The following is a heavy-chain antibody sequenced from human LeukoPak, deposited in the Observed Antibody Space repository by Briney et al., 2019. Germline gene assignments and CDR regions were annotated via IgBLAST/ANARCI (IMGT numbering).Heavy chain of an antibody. Sequence: ASVKVSCKASGFTFTAYHMHWVRQAPGQGLEWMGWINPNSGGTNYAQKFQGRVPMTRDTSISTAYMELSGLRSDDTAVYYCARGPHWDPHFDYWGQGTLVTVSS. D-gene: IGHD7-27*01. CDR3: ARGPHWDPHFDY. CDR2: INPNSGGT. V-gene: IGHV1-2*02. CDR1: GFTFTAYH. J-gene: IGHJ4*02.